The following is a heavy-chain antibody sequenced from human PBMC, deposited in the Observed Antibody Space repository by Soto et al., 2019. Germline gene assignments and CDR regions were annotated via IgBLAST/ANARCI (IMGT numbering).Heavy chain of an antibody. CDR2: IDPSDSYT. D-gene: IGHD5-12*01. Sequence: GESLKISCKGSGYSFTSYWISWVRQMPGKGLEWMGRIDPSDSYTNYSPSFQGHVTISADKSISTAYLQWSSLKASDTAMYYCARLAMATRRGYYGMDFWGQGTTVIVSS. CDR1: GYSFTSYW. CDR3: ARLAMATRRGYYGMDF. J-gene: IGHJ6*02. V-gene: IGHV5-10-1*01.